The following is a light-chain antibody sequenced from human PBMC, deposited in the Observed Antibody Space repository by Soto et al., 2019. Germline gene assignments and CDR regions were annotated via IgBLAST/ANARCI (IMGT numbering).Light chain of an antibody. CDR2: GAS. V-gene: IGKV3-20*01. CDR3: QQYGSSPLT. CDR1: QSISSNY. Sequence: EIVLTQSPGTLSMSPGDRATLSCRASQSISSNYLAWYQQKPGQPPTLLIYGASRRATGIPDRFSCSGSGTAFTLIISRLEAEDVAVYYCQQYGSSPLTFGQGTKVEVK. J-gene: IGKJ1*01.